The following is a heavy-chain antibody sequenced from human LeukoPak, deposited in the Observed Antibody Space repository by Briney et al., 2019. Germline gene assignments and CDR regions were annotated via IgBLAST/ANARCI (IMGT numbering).Heavy chain of an antibody. CDR1: GGSISSSSYY. V-gene: IGHV4-39*07. Sequence: SETLSPTCTVSGGSISSSSYYWGWIRQPPGKGLEWIGSIYYSGSTYYNPSLKSRVTISVDTSKNQFSLKLSSVTAADTAVYYCARAVGGSHMDVWGKGTTVTVSS. CDR3: ARAVGGSHMDV. CDR2: IYYSGST. J-gene: IGHJ6*03. D-gene: IGHD3-10*01.